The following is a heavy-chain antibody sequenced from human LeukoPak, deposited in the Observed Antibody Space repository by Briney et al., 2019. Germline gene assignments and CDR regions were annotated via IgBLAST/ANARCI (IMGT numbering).Heavy chain of an antibody. Sequence: GGSLRLSCAASGFTFSSYSMNWVRQAPGKGLEWVSYISPRSDHIDYADSVKGRFTISRDNAKNSVYLQMNSLRAEDTAIYYCTAGLGRTNDDSWGQGTLVTVSS. CDR3: TAGLGRTNDDS. CDR2: ISPRSDHI. J-gene: IGHJ4*02. V-gene: IGHV3-48*01. D-gene: IGHD2-2*01. CDR1: GFTFSSYS.